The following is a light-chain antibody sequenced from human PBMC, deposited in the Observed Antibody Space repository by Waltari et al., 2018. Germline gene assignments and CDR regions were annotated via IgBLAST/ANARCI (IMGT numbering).Light chain of an antibody. CDR1: TSVNIN. J-gene: IGKJ1*01. Sequence: DIVMTQPPATLSVTPGERATLSGRASTSVNINFTWYQQKPGQPPRLLLYGASTRATGIPARFSGSGSGTEFTLTISSLQSEDLAVYYCQEYNNWPPWTFGQGTKVEIK. V-gene: IGKV3-15*01. CDR2: GAS. CDR3: QEYNNWPPWT.